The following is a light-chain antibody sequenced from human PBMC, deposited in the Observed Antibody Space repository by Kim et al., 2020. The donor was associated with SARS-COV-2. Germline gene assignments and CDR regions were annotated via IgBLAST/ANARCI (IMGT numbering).Light chain of an antibody. V-gene: IGKV3-15*01. CDR2: DAS. CDR1: QRVSSN. CDR3: QQNNNSPRT. J-gene: IGKJ1*01. Sequence: EIVMTQSPATLSVSPGERANLSCRASQRVSSNLVWYQQKPGQPPRLLIYDASASATGIPARFSGSGSGTEFTLTISSLQPEDFAVYYCQQNNNSPRTFGQGTKVDIK.